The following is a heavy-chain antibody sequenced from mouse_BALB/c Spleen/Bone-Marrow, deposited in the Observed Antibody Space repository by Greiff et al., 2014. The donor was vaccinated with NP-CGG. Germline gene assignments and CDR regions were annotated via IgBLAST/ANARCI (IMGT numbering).Heavy chain of an antibody. D-gene: IGHD1-2*01. CDR1: GYSITNVYA. CDR3: ARGHSYGYGYFDV. CDR2: ISYSGST. J-gene: IGHJ1*01. V-gene: IGHV3-2*02. Sequence: VQLQQSGPGLVKPSQSLSLTCTVTGYSITNVYAWNWIRQFPGNKLEWLGYISYSGSTSYIPSLKSRISITRDTSKNQFFLQLSSVTTEDTATYYCARGHSYGYGYFDVWGAGPTVPVSS.